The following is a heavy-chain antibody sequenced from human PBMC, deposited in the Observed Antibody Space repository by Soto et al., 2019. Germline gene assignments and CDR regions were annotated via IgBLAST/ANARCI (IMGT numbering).Heavy chain of an antibody. CDR2: IYYSGST. CDR3: ARRSDYGDYSDAFDV. CDR1: GGSISNSNYY. Sequence: HLQESGPGLVKPSETLSLTCTVSGGSISNSNYYWGWIRQPPGEGLEWICNIYYSGSTYYNSALKSRVTISVDTSKNQFSLKLSSVTAADTAVYYCARRSDYGDYSDAFDVWGQGTVVTVSS. J-gene: IGHJ3*01. D-gene: IGHD4-17*01. V-gene: IGHV4-39*01.